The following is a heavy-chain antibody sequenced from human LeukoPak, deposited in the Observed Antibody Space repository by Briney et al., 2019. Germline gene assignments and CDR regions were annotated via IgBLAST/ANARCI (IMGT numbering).Heavy chain of an antibody. CDR1: NDSISSGRYY. Sequence: SETLSLTCSVSNDSISSGRYYWIWIRQPAGKGLEWIGRIYTSGSTNYNPSLKGRVIISVDTSKNQFSLSLSSVTAADTAVYYCARDRTGWLQADYWGRGTLVAVSS. D-gene: IGHD5-24*01. V-gene: IGHV4-61*02. CDR3: ARDRTGWLQADY. J-gene: IGHJ4*02. CDR2: IYTSGST.